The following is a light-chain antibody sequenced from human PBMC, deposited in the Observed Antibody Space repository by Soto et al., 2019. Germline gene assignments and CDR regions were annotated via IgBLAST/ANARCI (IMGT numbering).Light chain of an antibody. CDR3: SSYTSSSSYV. Sequence: QSALTQPDAVSGSPGQSIAISCTGTSSDVGTYNSVSWYQQYPGKAPKLMIHDVSNRPSGVSDRFSGSKSGNTASLTISGLQSEDEADYYCSSYTSSSSYVFGSGTKLTVL. J-gene: IGLJ1*01. CDR1: SSDVGTYNS. CDR2: DVS. V-gene: IGLV2-14*01.